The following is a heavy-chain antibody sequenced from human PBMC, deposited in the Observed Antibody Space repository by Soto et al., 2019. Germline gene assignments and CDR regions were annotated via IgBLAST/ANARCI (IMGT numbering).Heavy chain of an antibody. V-gene: IGHV3-53*01. D-gene: IGHD6-6*01. CDR2: IYSGESK. J-gene: IGHJ5*02. Sequence: PXGSLRLSCSAAGVTVSSNYMSWVRQAPGKGLEWVSVIYSGESKLYADSVKGRFTISRDNFKNTLYLQMNSLRAEDTAVYYCARDPSRSSSLGWFDHWGQGALVTVSS. CDR3: ARDPSRSSSLGWFDH. CDR1: GVTVSSNY.